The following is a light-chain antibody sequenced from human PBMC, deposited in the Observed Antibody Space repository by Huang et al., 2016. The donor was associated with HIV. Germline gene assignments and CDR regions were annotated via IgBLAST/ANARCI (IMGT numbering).Light chain of an antibody. CDR3: QQSYSTPMYT. CDR1: QSISTY. V-gene: IGKV1-39*01. CDR2: AAS. J-gene: IGKJ2*01. Sequence: IQMTQSPSSLSASVGDRVTITCRASQSISTYLNWYQQKPGKAPKLLIYAASSLQRGVPTRFSGSGSGTDFTLTISSLQPEDFATYYCQQSYSTPMYTFGQGTKLEIK.